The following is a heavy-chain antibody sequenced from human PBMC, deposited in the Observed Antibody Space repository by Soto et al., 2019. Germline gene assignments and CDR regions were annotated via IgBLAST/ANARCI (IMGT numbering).Heavy chain of an antibody. J-gene: IGHJ6*02. D-gene: IGHD3-16*01. Sequence: QVQLVESGGGVVQPGRSLRLSCAASGFTFSSYAMHWVSRAPGKGLEWVAVISYDGSNKYYADSVKGRFTISRDNSKNTLYLQINSLRAEDTAVYYCARGGVGGPREPISYYYYGMDVWGQGTTVTVSS. CDR3: ARGGVGGPREPISYYYYGMDV. CDR2: ISYDGSNK. CDR1: GFTFSSYA. V-gene: IGHV3-30-3*01.